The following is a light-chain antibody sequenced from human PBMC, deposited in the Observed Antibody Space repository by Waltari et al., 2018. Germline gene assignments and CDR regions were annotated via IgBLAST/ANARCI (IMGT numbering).Light chain of an antibody. V-gene: IGKV3-15*01. CDR3: QQYYNWPLT. CDR2: DAS. CDR1: RSVTNM. J-gene: IGKJ3*01. Sequence: IVMTQSPATLSVSPGEGVTLSSRASRSVTNMLAWYQQIPGQAPRLLMYDASTRAAGNPARFSGSESGREFTLTLNSLPSEDFAVYFCQQYYNWPLTFGPGTKVDIK.